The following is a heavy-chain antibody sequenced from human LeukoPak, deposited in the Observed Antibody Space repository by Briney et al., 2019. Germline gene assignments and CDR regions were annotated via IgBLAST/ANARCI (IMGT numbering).Heavy chain of an antibody. V-gene: IGHV3-23*01. Sequence: PGGSLRLSCAASGFTFSSYAMSWVRQAPGKGLEWVSGISGSGGSTYYADSVKGRFTISRDQSKNTVYLQMNSLRAEDTAVYYCAKDHHPHSGSYGPAGSWGQGTLVTVSS. CDR3: AKDHHPHSGSYGPAGS. D-gene: IGHD1-26*01. CDR1: GFTFSSYA. CDR2: ISGSGGST. J-gene: IGHJ5*02.